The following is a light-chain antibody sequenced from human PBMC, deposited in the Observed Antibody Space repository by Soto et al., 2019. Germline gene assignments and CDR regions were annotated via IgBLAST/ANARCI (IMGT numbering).Light chain of an antibody. CDR3: LQHNTYPLT. Sequence: DIRMTQSPSSLSASVGDRVTITCRASQGIRSDLGWYQQKPGEAPKRLIYAASSLQSGVPSRFSGSGSGTEFTLTISSLQPEDFATYYCLQHNTYPLTFGGGTKVEIK. CDR2: AAS. V-gene: IGKV1-17*01. CDR1: QGIRSD. J-gene: IGKJ4*01.